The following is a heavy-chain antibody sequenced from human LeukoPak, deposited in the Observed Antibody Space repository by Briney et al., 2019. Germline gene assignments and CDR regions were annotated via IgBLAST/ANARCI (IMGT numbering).Heavy chain of an antibody. CDR3: ARGIAASYFGVVRKSYYFDY. V-gene: IGHV4-34*01. J-gene: IGHJ4*02. CDR2: INYSGST. CDR1: GGSFSGYY. D-gene: IGHD3-3*01. Sequence: SETLSLTCAVYGGSFSGYYWSWIREPPGKGVEWIGEINYSGSTNYNPSLKSRVTISVDTSKNQFSLKLSSVTAADTAVYYCARGIAASYFGVVRKSYYFDYWGQGTLVTVSS.